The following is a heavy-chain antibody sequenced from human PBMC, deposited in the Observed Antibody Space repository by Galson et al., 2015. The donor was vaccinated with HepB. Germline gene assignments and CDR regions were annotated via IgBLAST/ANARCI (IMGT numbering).Heavy chain of an antibody. Sequence: SVKVSCKASGGTFSSYAISWVRQAPGQGLEWMGGIIPIFGIANYAQKFQGRVTITADESTSTAYMELSSLRPEDTAVYYCAATRRANYYDSSGYAFDIWGQGTMVTVSS. D-gene: IGHD3-22*01. CDR2: IIPIFGIA. CDR1: GGTFSSYA. CDR3: AATRRANYYDSSGYAFDI. V-gene: IGHV1-69*13. J-gene: IGHJ3*02.